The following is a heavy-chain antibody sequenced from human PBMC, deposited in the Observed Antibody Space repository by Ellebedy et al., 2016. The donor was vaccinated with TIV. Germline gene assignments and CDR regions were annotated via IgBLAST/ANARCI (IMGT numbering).Heavy chain of an antibody. Sequence: GESLKISCAASGFTFNDYAMSWVRQAPGKGLEWVSAISGGYGDTYYADSLKGRFTISRDISKNTLYLHMHSLRAEDTAVYYCARCRGSGWYGDQWGQGTLVTVSS. CDR2: ISGGYGDT. CDR3: ARCRGSGWYGDQ. J-gene: IGHJ4*02. CDR1: GFTFNDYA. D-gene: IGHD6-19*01. V-gene: IGHV3-23*01.